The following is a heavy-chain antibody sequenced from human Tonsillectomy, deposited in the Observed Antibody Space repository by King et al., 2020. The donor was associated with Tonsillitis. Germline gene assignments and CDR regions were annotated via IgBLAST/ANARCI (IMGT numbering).Heavy chain of an antibody. V-gene: IGHV4-39*01. J-gene: IGHJ4*02. D-gene: IGHD3-22*01. CDR1: GGSISSSSYY. Sequence: QLQESGPGLVKPSETLSLTCTVSGGSISSSSYYWGWIRQPPGKGLEWIGSIYYSGSTYYNPSLKSRVTMSVDTSNNQLSLKLSSVTAADSAVYYCARGSRLGIYYFAYWGQGTLVTVSS. CDR3: ARGSRLGIYYFAY. CDR2: IYYSGST.